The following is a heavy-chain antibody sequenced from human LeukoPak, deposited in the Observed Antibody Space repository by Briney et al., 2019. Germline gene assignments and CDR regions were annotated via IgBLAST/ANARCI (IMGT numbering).Heavy chain of an antibody. Sequence: GSLRLSCAASGFTVSSNYMSWVRQAPGKGLEWASVIYSGGSTYYADSVKGRFTISRHNSKNTLYLQMNSLRAEDTAVYYCARALGYSSSWYYFDYWGQGTLVTVSS. V-gene: IGHV3-53*04. CDR2: IYSGGST. J-gene: IGHJ4*02. D-gene: IGHD6-13*01. CDR1: GFTVSSNY. CDR3: ARALGYSSSWYYFDY.